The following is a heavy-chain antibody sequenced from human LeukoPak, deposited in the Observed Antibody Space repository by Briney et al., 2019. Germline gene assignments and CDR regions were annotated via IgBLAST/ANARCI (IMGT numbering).Heavy chain of an antibody. J-gene: IGHJ1*01. V-gene: IGHV3-74*01. CDR2: IHSDGTTA. Sequence: GGSLRLSCTASAFTFSSSWMHWVRHAPGKGLVWDSLIHSDGTTATYADSVKGRFSISRDNAKSTLYLQMNSLRAEDTDIYYCARDETATGKLFQHWGQGTLVTVSS. CDR3: ARDETATGKLFQH. CDR1: AFTFSSSW. D-gene: IGHD3-9*01.